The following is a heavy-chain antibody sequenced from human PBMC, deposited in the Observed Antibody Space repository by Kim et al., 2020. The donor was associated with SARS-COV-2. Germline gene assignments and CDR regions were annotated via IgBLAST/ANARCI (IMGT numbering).Heavy chain of an antibody. J-gene: IGHJ6*02. V-gene: IGHV4-59*01. CDR3: ARTNMYYDILTGWSYYGMDV. Sequence: IGYIYYSGSTNYNPSLKSRVTISVDTSKNQFSLKLSSVTAADTAVYYCARTNMYYDILTGWSYYGMDVWGQGTTVTVSS. D-gene: IGHD3-9*01. CDR2: IYYSGST.